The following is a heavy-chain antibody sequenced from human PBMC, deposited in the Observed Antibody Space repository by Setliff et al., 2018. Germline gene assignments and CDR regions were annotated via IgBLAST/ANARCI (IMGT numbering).Heavy chain of an antibody. CDR1: GASINSGHY. CDR3: ASPRRDDLDTPFDAFDL. Sequence: LSLTCAVSGASINSGHYWGWIRQPPGKGLEWIATIYHRGRTYYNPSLDSRVAISLDTSKNQYSLRLRSVTAADTAVYYCASPRRDDLDTPFDAFDLWGQGTKVTVSS. J-gene: IGHJ3*01. D-gene: IGHD1-1*01. V-gene: IGHV4-38-2*01. CDR2: IYHRGRT.